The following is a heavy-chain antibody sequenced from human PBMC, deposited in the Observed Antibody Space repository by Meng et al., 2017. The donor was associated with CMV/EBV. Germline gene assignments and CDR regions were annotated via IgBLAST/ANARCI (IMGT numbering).Heavy chain of an antibody. CDR2: IYYSGST. Sequence: SETLSLTCTVSGGSISSSSYYWGWIRQPPGKGLEWIGSIYYSGSTYYNPSLKSRVTISVDTSKNQFSLKLSSVTAADTAVYYCASGPAGTEGWFDPWGQGTLVTVSS. V-gene: IGHV4-39*07. CDR1: GGSISSSSYY. CDR3: ASGPAGTEGWFDP. D-gene: IGHD6-13*01. J-gene: IGHJ5*02.